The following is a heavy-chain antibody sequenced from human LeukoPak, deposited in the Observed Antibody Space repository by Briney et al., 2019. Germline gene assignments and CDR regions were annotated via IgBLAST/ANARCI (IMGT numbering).Heavy chain of an antibody. D-gene: IGHD2-21*02. CDR3: ARESLRNYYYYYMDV. CDR1: GGSISSYY. Sequence: SETLSLTCTVSGGSISSYYWSWIRQPAGKGLEWIGRIYTSGSTNYNPSLKSRVTMSVDTSKNQFSLKLSSVTAADTAVYYCARESLRNYYYYYMDVWGKGTTVTVSS. J-gene: IGHJ6*03. CDR2: IYTSGST. V-gene: IGHV4-4*07.